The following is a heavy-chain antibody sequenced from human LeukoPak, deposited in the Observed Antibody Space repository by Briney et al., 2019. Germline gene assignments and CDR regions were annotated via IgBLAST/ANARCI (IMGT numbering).Heavy chain of an antibody. CDR1: GASVSSYY. CDR2: IYTSGST. D-gene: IGHD2-2*03. CDR3: ARWILPGYYFDY. J-gene: IGHJ4*02. V-gene: IGHV4-4*07. Sequence: PSETLSLTCSFSGASVSSYYWDWLRQPAGKGLEWIGRIYTSGSTNYNPSLKSRVTMSVDTSKNQFSLKLSSVTAADTAVYYCARWILPGYYFDYWGQGTLVTVSS.